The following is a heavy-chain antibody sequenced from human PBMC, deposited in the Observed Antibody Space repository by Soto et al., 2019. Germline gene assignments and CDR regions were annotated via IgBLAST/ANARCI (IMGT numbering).Heavy chain of an antibody. CDR2: ISYDGSNK. J-gene: IGHJ5*02. CDR3: AREPNEYSSGWFGGGGDNWFDP. CDR1: GFTFSSYA. Sequence: QVQLVESGGGAVQPGRSLRLSCAASGFTFSSYAMHWVRQAPGKGLEWVAVISYDGSNKYYADSVKGRFTISRDNSKNTLYLQTNSLRAEDTAVYYCAREPNEYSSGWFGGGGDNWFDPWGQGTLVTVSS. V-gene: IGHV3-30-3*01. D-gene: IGHD6-19*01.